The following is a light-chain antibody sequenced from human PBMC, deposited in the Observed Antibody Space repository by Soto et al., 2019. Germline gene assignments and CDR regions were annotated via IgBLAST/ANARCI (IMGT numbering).Light chain of an antibody. CDR1: SSDVGGYNY. V-gene: IGLV2-14*01. CDR2: EVS. CDR3: SSYRSSTTGV. Sequence: QSALTQPASVSGSPGQSITISCTGTSSDVGGYNYVSWHQQHPGKAPKLMIYEVSNRPSGVSNRFSGSKSGNTASLTISGLQAEDEADYYCSSYRSSTTGVFGTGTKVTVL. J-gene: IGLJ1*01.